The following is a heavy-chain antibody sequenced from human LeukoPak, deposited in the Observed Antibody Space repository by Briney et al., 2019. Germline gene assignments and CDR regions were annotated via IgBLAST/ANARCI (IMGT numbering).Heavy chain of an antibody. CDR3: ARGPHGDY. CDR2: ISTYNGNT. D-gene: IGHD5-24*01. J-gene: IGHJ4*02. Sequence: GASVKVSCKASGYTFTTYGINWVRQAPGQGLERMGWISTYNGNTDYAQNLQGRVTLTTDTSTSTAYMELRSLRSDDTAVYYCARGPHGDYWGQGTLVTVSS. CDR1: GYTFTTYG. V-gene: IGHV1-18*01.